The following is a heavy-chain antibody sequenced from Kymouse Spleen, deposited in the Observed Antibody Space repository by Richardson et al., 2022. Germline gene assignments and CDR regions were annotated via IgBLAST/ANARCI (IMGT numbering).Heavy chain of an antibody. CDR2: IWYDGSNK. D-gene: IGHD6-13*01. V-gene: IGHV3-33*01. CDR3: ARIAAAGNYYYYGMDV. J-gene: IGHJ6*02. CDR1: GFTFSSYG. Sequence: QVQLVESGGGVVQPGRSLRLSCAASGFTFSSYGMHWVRQAPGKGLEWVAVIWYDGSNKYYADSVKGRFTISRDNSKNTLYLQMNSLRAEDTAVYYCARIAAAGNYYYYGMDVWGQGTTVTVSS.